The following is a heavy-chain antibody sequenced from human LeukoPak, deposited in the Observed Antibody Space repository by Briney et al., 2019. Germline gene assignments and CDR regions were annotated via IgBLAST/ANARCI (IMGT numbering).Heavy chain of an antibody. V-gene: IGHV3-21*01. J-gene: IGHJ4*02. Sequence: GGSLRLSCAASGFTFSSYSMNWVRQAPGKGLESVSSISSSSSYIYYADSVKGRFTISRDNAKNTLYLQMNSLRAEDTAVYYCARDRLHYGEYEKTFDYWGQGTLVTVSS. CDR3: ARDRLHYGEYEKTFDY. CDR2: ISSSSSYI. D-gene: IGHD4-17*01. CDR1: GFTFSSYS.